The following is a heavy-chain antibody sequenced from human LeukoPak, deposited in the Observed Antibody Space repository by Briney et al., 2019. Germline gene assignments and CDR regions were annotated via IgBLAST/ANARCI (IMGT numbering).Heavy chain of an antibody. CDR2: ISANGGTT. Sequence: GGSLRLSCAASGFTFSRYALHWVRQVPGKGLEYVSAISANGGTTYYADSVQGRFTVSRDNSKNTLYLQMGSLRAEDMGVYYCAREGRWGQGTLVTVSS. J-gene: IGHJ4*02. V-gene: IGHV3-64*02. CDR1: GFTFSRYA. CDR3: AREGR.